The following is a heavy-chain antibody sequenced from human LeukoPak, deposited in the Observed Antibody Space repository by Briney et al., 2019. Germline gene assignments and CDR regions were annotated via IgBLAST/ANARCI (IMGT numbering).Heavy chain of an antibody. Sequence: ASVKVSYKGSVYTFTSYSISWVRQAPGQGLEWMGWISAYNGNTIYAQKVKGRVTMTTDTSTRTAYMELRSLKSDDTAVYYCASSSHCSGGSCYSDYWGQGTLVTVSS. D-gene: IGHD2-15*01. J-gene: IGHJ4*02. CDR1: VYTFTSYS. V-gene: IGHV1-18*01. CDR3: ASSSHCSGGSCYSDY. CDR2: ISAYNGNT.